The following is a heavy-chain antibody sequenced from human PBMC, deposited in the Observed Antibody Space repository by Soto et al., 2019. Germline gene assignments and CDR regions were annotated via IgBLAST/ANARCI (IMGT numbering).Heavy chain of an antibody. Sequence: GGSLRLSCAASGFTFSSYSMNWVRLAPGKGLEWVSYISSSSSYIYYADSAKDRFTISRDNAQNSLYLHMNSLRAEDSAVYYCARDRRIMITFGGVIPIDALDIWGQGTMVTVSS. CDR1: GFTFSSYS. J-gene: IGHJ3*02. V-gene: IGHV3-21*01. CDR3: ARDRRIMITFGGVIPIDALDI. CDR2: ISSSSSYI. D-gene: IGHD3-16*02.